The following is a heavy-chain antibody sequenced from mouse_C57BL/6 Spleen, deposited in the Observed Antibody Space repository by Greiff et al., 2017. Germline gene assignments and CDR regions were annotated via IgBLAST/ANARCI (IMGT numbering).Heavy chain of an antibody. J-gene: IGHJ2*01. CDR2: IYPRDGST. Sequence: VHLVESDAELVKPGASVKISCKVSGYTFTDHTIHWMKQRPEQGLEWIGYIYPRDGSTKYNEKFKGKATLTADKSSSTAYMQLNSLTSEDSAVYFCARGYGSSSGNYFDYWGQGTTLTVSS. CDR3: ARGYGSSSGNYFDY. V-gene: IGHV1-78*01. D-gene: IGHD1-1*01. CDR1: GYTFTDHT.